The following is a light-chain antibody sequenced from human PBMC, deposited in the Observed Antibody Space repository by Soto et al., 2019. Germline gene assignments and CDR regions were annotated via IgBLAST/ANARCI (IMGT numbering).Light chain of an antibody. V-gene: IGKV3-20*01. CDR3: QQYDSSPLT. J-gene: IGKJ4*01. CDR2: GAS. Sequence: EIVLTQSPGTLSLSPGERATLSCRASQSVRSNYLAWYQQKPGQAPRRLLYGASSRATGIPDRFSGSGSGTDFTFTISRLEPDDVAVYYCQQYDSSPLTFCGGTKVEIK. CDR1: QSVRSNY.